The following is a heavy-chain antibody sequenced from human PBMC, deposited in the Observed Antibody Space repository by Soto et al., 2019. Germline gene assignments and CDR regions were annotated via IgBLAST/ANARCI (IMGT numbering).Heavy chain of an antibody. CDR2: VYYRGRS. CDR3: VSQRTSVLTQAYFDY. J-gene: IGHJ4*02. D-gene: IGHD2-8*01. CDR1: GGSVSNSNYY. Sequence: PSATLSLTCTVSGGSVSNSNYYWGWIRQSPGKGLEWIGSVYYRGRSYSKSSVKSRVTISVDTSKNQFSLNLNSVTASDTAVYFCVSQRTSVLTQAYFDYWGPGALVTVSS. V-gene: IGHV4-39*01.